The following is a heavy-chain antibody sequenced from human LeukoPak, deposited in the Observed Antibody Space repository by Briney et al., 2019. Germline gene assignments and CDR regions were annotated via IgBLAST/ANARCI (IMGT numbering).Heavy chain of an antibody. V-gene: IGHV3-21*01. CDR3: ARGHSGSYQRTDAFDI. D-gene: IGHD1-26*01. CDR2: ISSSSSYI. CDR1: GFTFSSYS. Sequence: GGSLRLSCAASGFTFSSYSMNWVRQAPGKGLEWVSSISSSSSYIYYADSVKGRFTISRDNAKNSLYLQMNSLRAEDTAIYYCARGHSGSYQRTDAFDIWGQGAMVTVSS. J-gene: IGHJ3*02.